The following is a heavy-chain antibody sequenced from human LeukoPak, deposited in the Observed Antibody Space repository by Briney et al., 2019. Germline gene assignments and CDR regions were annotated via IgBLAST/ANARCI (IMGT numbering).Heavy chain of an antibody. CDR1: GFTFSSYG. Sequence: GRSLRLSCAASGFTFSSYGMHWVRQAPGKGLEWVAVISYDGSNKYYADSVKGRFTISRDNSKNTLYLQMNSLRAEDTAVYYCAKDLTLYFDYWGQGTLVTVSS. V-gene: IGHV3-30*18. CDR2: ISYDGSNK. J-gene: IGHJ4*02. CDR3: AKDLTLYFDY.